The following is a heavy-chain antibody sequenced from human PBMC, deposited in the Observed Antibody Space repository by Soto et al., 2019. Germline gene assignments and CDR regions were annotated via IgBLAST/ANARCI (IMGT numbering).Heavy chain of an antibody. Sequence: SETLSLTCSGSCDSVSSDAYYWAWIRQPPGKTLEWVGMTLSSGGTSRNPSLRSRLSMSVDTARNQFSMRLTSVTAADTGVYFCAKGFSSGLYVDSWGRGTQVTVSS. CDR2: TLSSGGT. D-gene: IGHD6-19*01. CDR1: CDSVSSDAYY. V-gene: IGHV4-61*08. J-gene: IGHJ4*02. CDR3: AKGFSSGLYVDS.